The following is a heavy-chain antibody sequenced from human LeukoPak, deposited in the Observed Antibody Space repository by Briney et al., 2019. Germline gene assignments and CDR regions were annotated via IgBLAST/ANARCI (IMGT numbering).Heavy chain of an antibody. D-gene: IGHD2-15*01. J-gene: IGHJ4*02. CDR1: GGSFNNYY. V-gene: IGHV4-34*01. CDR2: IHHSGTT. Sequence: SETLSLTCAVYGGSFNNYYWTWIRQPPGKGLECIGEIHHSGTTNYNPSLKSRVTISVDKSKNEFSLKLNSVTAADTAVYYCARAFLVGYSPEEYFFDYWGQGTLVTVSS. CDR3: ARAFLVGYSPEEYFFDY.